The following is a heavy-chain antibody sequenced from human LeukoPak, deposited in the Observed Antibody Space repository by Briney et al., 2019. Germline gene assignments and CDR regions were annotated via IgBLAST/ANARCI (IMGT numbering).Heavy chain of an antibody. D-gene: IGHD3-22*01. V-gene: IGHV4-30-4*01. CDR2: IYYSGST. Sequence: WIRQPPGKGLEWIGYIYYSGSTYYNPSLKSRVTISVDTSKNQFSLKLSSVTAADTAVYYCARDYDSSGYYGDAFGIWGQGTMVTVSS. CDR3: ARDYDSSGYYGDAFGI. J-gene: IGHJ3*02.